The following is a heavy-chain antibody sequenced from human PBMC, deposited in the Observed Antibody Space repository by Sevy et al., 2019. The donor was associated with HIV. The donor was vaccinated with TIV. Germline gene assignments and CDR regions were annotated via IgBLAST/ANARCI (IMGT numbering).Heavy chain of an antibody. J-gene: IGHJ4*02. CDR3: AKGPRTSFWGGYFDS. V-gene: IGHV3-23*01. Sequence: GGSLRLSCAASGFTFSNFAMSWVRQAPGKGLEWVSAISGSGGSTYYAGSVKGRFTVSRDNSKNTVYLQMNSLRGYDTAVYYCAKGPRTSFWGGYFDSWGQGTLVTVSS. CDR1: GFTFSNFA. CDR2: ISGSGGST. D-gene: IGHD3-3*01.